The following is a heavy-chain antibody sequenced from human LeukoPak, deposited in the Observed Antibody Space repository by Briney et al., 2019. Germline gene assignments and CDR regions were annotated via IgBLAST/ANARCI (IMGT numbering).Heavy chain of an antibody. Sequence: GGSLRLSFAASGFTFSSYAMSWVRQAPGKGLEWVSAISGSGGSTYYADSVKGRFTISRDNSKNTLYLQMNSLRAEDTAVYYCAERYCSSTSCLPFDYWGQGTLVTVSS. D-gene: IGHD2-2*01. V-gene: IGHV3-23*01. CDR3: AERYCSSTSCLPFDY. CDR1: GFTFSSYA. J-gene: IGHJ4*02. CDR2: ISGSGGST.